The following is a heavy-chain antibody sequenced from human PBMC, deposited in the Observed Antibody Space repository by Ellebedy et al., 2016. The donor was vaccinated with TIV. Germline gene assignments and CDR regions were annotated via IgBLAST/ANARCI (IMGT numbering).Heavy chain of an antibody. CDR2: INPSGGPP. V-gene: IGHV1-46*01. CDR3: GRATPRYFDVVTGYGLVDF. CDR1: GYTFRNHY. J-gene: IGHJ4*02. D-gene: IGHD3-9*01. Sequence: AASVKVSCKASGYTFRNHYLHWVRQAPGQGLEWMGVINPSGGPPRYAQKFQGRVTLTIDTSTSAVYMELSTLNSEDTAVYYCGRATPRYFDVVTGYGLVDFWGLGTLVAVSS.